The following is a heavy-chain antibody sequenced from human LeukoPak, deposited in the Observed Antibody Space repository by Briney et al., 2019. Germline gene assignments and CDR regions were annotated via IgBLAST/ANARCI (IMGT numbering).Heavy chain of an antibody. CDR1: GDSISSGGNY. V-gene: IGHV4-31*03. Sequence: SQTLSLTCTVSGDSISSGGNYWSWIRQRPGQGLEWIGCIYHSGNTYYNPSLKSRLTMSVDTSKNQFSLKLSSVTAADTAVYYCARDVLRYYFDSWGQGTLVTVSS. J-gene: IGHJ4*02. CDR2: IYHSGNT. D-gene: IGHD2-8*02. CDR3: ARDVLRYYFDS.